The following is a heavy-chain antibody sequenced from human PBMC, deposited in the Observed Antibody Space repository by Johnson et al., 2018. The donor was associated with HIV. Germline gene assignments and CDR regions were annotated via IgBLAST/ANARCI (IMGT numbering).Heavy chain of an antibody. Sequence: VQLVESGGGLVQPGGSLRLSCAASGFTVSSNYMSWVRQAPGKGLEWVSGINWNGGSTGYADSVKGRFPISRDNAKNSLYLQMNSLRAEDTALYYCAGDPGGAAVAGDAFDIWGQGTMVTVSS. CDR2: INWNGGST. CDR1: GFTVSSNY. V-gene: IGHV3-20*04. CDR3: AGDPGGAAVAGDAFDI. J-gene: IGHJ3*02. D-gene: IGHD6-13*01.